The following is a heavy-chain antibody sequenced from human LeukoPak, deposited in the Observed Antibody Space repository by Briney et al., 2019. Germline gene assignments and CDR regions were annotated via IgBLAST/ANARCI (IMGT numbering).Heavy chain of an antibody. V-gene: IGHV4-59*12. CDR2: IYYSGIT. D-gene: IGHD5-24*01. J-gene: IGHJ4*02. CDR1: GGSISSYY. Sequence: PSETLSLTCTVSGGSISSYYWSWIRQPPGKGLEWIGYIYYSGITNYNPSLKSRVTISVDTSKNQFSLKLTSVTAADTAVYYCARIRWLQLGYFDSWGQGTLVTVSS. CDR3: ARIRWLQLGYFDS.